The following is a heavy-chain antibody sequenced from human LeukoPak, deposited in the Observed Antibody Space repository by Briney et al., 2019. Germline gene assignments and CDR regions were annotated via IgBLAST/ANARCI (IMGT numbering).Heavy chain of an antibody. CDR2: INWNGDNT. CDR3: AIDYDSNGYYYLGNTDY. D-gene: IGHD3-22*01. Sequence: PGGSLRLSCAASGFTFDDYGMSWVRQAPGKGLEWVSGINWNGDNTDYADSVKGRFTISRDNAKNSLYLQMNSLRAEDTAVYYCAIDYDSNGYYYLGNTDYWGQGTLVTVSS. V-gene: IGHV3-20*04. CDR1: GFTFDDYG. J-gene: IGHJ4*02.